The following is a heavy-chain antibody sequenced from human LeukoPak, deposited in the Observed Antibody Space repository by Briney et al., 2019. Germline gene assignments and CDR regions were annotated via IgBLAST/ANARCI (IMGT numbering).Heavy chain of an antibody. CDR3: ARDRPGDGAFDF. D-gene: IGHD1-1*01. CDR2: ISSGSSYI. J-gene: IGHJ3*01. CDR1: GFIFNSYS. V-gene: IGHV3-21*01. Sequence: SGGSLRLSCVGSGFIFNSYSMNWVRQAPGKGLEWVSSISSGSSYIYYEDSVEGRFTASRDNAKNSLYLQMNSLRAEDTAVYYCARDRPGDGAFDFWGQGTKVTVAS.